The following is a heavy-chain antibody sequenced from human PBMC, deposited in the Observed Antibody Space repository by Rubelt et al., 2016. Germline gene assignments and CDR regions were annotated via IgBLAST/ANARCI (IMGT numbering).Heavy chain of an antibody. D-gene: IGHD6-13*01. CDR2: SGDT. Sequence: SGDTDFAQKFQGRVTMTTDTSTSTAYMELRSLRSDDTAVYYCARGSSYSSSWYWFDPWGQGTLVTVSS. CDR3: ARGSSYSSSWYWFDP. J-gene: IGHJ5*02. V-gene: IGHV1-18*01.